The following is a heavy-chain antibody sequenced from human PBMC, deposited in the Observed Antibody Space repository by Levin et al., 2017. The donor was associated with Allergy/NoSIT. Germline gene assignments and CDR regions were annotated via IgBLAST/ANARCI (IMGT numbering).Heavy chain of an antibody. CDR1: GGSFSGYY. Sequence: PSETLSLTCAVYGGSFSGYYWSWIRQPPGKGLEWIGEINHSGSTNYNPSLKSRVTISVDTSKNQFSLKLSSVTAADTAVYYCARGWRSGDSSGYSHNYYYYGMDVWGQGTTVTVSS. V-gene: IGHV4-34*01. D-gene: IGHD3-22*01. CDR3: ARGWRSGDSSGYSHNYYYYGMDV. J-gene: IGHJ6*02. CDR2: INHSGST.